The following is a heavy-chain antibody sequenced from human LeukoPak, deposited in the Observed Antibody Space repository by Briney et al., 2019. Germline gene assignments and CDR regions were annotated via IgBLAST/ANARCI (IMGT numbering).Heavy chain of an antibody. CDR1: GFTFNTFN. V-gene: IGHV3-21*01. D-gene: IGHD3-9*01. Sequence: GGSLRLSCAASGFTFNTFNMNWVRQAPGKGLEWFQSFTSGGDYIYYADSVKGRFTTSRDNAKNSLSLQLNSLRVEDTAVYYCARGHYDVLAASYKWTPDYWGQGTLVTVSS. J-gene: IGHJ4*02. CDR3: ARGHYDVLAASYKWTPDY. CDR2: FTSGGDYI.